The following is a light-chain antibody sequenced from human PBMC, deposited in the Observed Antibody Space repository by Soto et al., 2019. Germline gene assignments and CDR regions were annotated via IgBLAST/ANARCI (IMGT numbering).Light chain of an antibody. Sequence: EIVLTQSPATLSLSPGERATLSCMASQSVSSYLAWYQQKPGQAPRLLIYDASNRATGIPARFSGSGSGTDYTLTISSLEPEDFAVYYCQQRSNWPLTFGPGTKVDI. CDR3: QQRSNWPLT. CDR2: DAS. V-gene: IGKV3-11*01. J-gene: IGKJ3*01. CDR1: QSVSSY.